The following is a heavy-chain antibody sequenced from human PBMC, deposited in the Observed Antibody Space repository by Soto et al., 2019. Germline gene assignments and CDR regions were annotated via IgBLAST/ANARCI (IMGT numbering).Heavy chain of an antibody. CDR3: ARDRVPAATIDAFDI. Sequence: PGGSLRLSCAASGFTFSSYGMHWVRQAPGKGLEWVAVIWYDGSNKYYADSVKGRFTISRDNSKNTLYLQMNSLRAEDTAVYYCARDRVPAATIDAFDIWGQGTMVTVSS. CDR2: IWYDGSNK. CDR1: GFTFSSYG. J-gene: IGHJ3*02. D-gene: IGHD2-2*01. V-gene: IGHV3-33*01.